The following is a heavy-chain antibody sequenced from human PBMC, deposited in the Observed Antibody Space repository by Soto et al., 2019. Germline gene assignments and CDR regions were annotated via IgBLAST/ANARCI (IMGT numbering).Heavy chain of an antibody. CDR2: LNAGNGNT. D-gene: IGHD1-1*01. J-gene: IGHJ4*02. CDR3: ARDGLEIATTEFDY. CDR1: GYTFTSYA. V-gene: IGHV1-3*01. Sequence: QVQLVQSGAEVKKPGASVKVSCKASGYTFTSYAMHWVRQAPGQRLEWMGWLNAGNGNTKYSQKFQGRVTITRDTSASTAYMELSSLRSEDTAVYYCARDGLEIATTEFDYWGQGTLVTVSS.